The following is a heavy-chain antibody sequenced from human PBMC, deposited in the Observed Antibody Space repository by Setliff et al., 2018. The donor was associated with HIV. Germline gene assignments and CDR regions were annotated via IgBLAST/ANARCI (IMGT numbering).Heavy chain of an antibody. J-gene: IGHJ4*02. CDR1: GFTFSNYN. D-gene: IGHD2-21*01. CDR3: ARDDPSIIGRRALRY. CDR2: ISSGGGFL. V-gene: IGHV3-21*01. Sequence: LRLSCAASGFTFSNYNMNWVRQAPRKGLEWVSSISSGGGFLYYMDSVKGRFIISRDNAKNLLYLQMTSLTADDTAVYFCARDDPSIIGRRALRYWGQGILVTVSS.